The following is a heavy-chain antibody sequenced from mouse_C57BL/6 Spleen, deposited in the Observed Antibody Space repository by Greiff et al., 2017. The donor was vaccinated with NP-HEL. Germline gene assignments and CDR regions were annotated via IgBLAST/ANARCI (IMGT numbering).Heavy chain of an antibody. J-gene: IGHJ2*01. D-gene: IGHD1-1*01. CDR1: GFNIKDDY. V-gene: IGHV14-4*01. CDR3: TTSVYYGSSYDY. CDR2: IDPENGDT. Sequence: EVQVVESGAELVRPGASVKLSCTASGFNIKDDYMHWVKQRPEQGLEWIGWIDPENGDTEYASKFQGKATITADTSSNTAYLQLSSLTSEDTAVYYCTTSVYYGSSYDYWGQGTTLTVSS.